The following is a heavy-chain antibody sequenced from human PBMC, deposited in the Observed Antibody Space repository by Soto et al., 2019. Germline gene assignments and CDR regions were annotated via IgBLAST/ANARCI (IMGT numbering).Heavy chain of an antibody. V-gene: IGHV4-30-2*01. CDR1: GGSISSGGYS. CDR2: IYHSGST. CDR3: ARALEYYDYVWGSSTYYFDY. Sequence: SETLSLTCAVSGGSISSGGYSWSWIRQPPGKGLEWIGYIYHSGSTYYNPSLKSRVTISVDRSKNQFSLKLSSVTAADTAVYYCARALEYYDYVWGSSTYYFDYWGQGTLVTVSS. J-gene: IGHJ4*02. D-gene: IGHD3-16*01.